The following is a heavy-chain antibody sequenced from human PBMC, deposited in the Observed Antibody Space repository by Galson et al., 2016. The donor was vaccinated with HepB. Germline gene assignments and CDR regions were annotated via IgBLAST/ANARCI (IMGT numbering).Heavy chain of an antibody. Sequence: TLSLTCTVSGGSIISGGYYWTWIRQHPGKGLEWIGYIHHSGTTQYNPSLKSRIAISVDTSKNQFSLSLSSVTAADTAVYFCARDHYGDFADYWGQGKLVTVSS. CDR3: ARDHYGDFADY. V-gene: IGHV4-31*03. J-gene: IGHJ4*02. CDR1: GGSIISGGYY. D-gene: IGHD4-17*01. CDR2: IHHSGTT.